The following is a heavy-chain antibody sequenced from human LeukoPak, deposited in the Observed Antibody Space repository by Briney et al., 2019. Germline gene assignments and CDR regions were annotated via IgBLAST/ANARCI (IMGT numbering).Heavy chain of an antibody. D-gene: IGHD2-2*01. CDR1: GFTFSSYW. V-gene: IGHV3-7*01. CDR2: IKQDGSEK. Sequence: GGSLRLSCAASGFTFSSYWMSWVRQAPGKGLEWVANIKQDGSEKYYVDSVKGRFTIPRDNAKNSLYLQMNSLRAEDTAVYYCVRVASRGYCSSTSCFLFDYWGQGTLVTVSS. J-gene: IGHJ4*02. CDR3: VRVASRGYCSSTSCFLFDY.